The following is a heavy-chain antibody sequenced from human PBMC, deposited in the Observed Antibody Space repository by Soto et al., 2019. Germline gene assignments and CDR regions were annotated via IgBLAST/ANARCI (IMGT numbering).Heavy chain of an antibody. D-gene: IGHD3-10*01. CDR2: IDNAGTDS. CDR1: GFTLSGRS. Sequence: EVQLVESGGGLVQPGGSLRLSCAASGFTLSGRSMHWVRQAPGKGLVWVSGIDNAGTDSTYADSVKGRFTSSRDNAKNMLYLQMNILRGEDTAVYYCARGWFGPDVGGKGTTVTVSS. V-gene: IGHV3-74*01. CDR3: ARGWFGPDV. J-gene: IGHJ6*04.